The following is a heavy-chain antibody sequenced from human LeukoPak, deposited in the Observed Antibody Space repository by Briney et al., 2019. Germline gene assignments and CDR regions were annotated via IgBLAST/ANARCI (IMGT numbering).Heavy chain of an antibody. Sequence: PSETLSLTCSVSGASISSGSNYWGWIRQPPGKTLEWIGSIYSSGSTYYNPSLKSRVIIIIDTPKNHFSLTLSSVTAADTAVYYCARTPLSRRWTSLYYYYMDVWGKGTTVTVSS. CDR1: GASISSGSNY. V-gene: IGHV4-39*07. CDR2: IYSSGST. J-gene: IGHJ6*03. CDR3: ARTPLSRRWTSLYYYYMDV. D-gene: IGHD4-23*01.